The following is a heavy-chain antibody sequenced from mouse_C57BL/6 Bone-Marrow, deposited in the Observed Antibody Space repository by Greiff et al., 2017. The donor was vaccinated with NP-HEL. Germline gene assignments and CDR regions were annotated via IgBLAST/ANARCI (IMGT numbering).Heavy chain of an antibody. CDR2: INYDGSST. CDR3: ARGYGNYYAMDY. CDR1: GFTFSDYY. J-gene: IGHJ4*01. V-gene: IGHV5-16*01. D-gene: IGHD2-1*01. Sequence: DVKLVESEGGLVQPGSSMKLSCTASGFTFSDYYMAWVRQVPEKGLEWVANINYDGSSTYYLDSLKSRFIISRDNAKNILYLQMSSLKSEDTATYYCARGYGNYYAMDYWGQGTSVTVSS.